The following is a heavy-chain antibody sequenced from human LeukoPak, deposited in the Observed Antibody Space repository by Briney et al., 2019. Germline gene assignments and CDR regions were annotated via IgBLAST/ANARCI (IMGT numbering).Heavy chain of an antibody. CDR2: INPSGGST. D-gene: IGHD3-3*01. CDR1: GYTFTSYY. Sequence: GASVTVSCKASGYTFTSYYMHWVRQAPGQGLEWMGIINPSGGSTSYAQKFQGRVTMTRDTSTSTVYMELSSLRSEDTAVYYCAAPHGYYDFWSGYYYGMDVWGQGTTVTVSS. J-gene: IGHJ6*02. CDR3: AAPHGYYDFWSGYYYGMDV. V-gene: IGHV1-46*01.